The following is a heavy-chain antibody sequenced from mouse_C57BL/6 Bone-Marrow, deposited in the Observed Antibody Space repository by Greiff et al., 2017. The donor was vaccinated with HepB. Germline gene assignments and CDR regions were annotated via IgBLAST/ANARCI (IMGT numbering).Heavy chain of an antibody. V-gene: IGHV1-61*01. CDR1: GYTFTSYW. CDR3: ATEMGYHYYAMDY. D-gene: IGHD2-14*01. CDR2: IYPSDSGT. Sequence: QVQLQQPGAELVRPGSSVKLSCKASGYTFTSYWMEWVKQRPGQGLEWIGNIYPSDSGTHYNQKFKDKATLTVDKSSSTAYMQLSILTSEDSAVYFCATEMGYHYYAMDYWGQGTSVTVSS. J-gene: IGHJ4*01.